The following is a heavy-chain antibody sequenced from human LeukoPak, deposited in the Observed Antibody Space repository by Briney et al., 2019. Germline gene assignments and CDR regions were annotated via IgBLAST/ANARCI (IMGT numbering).Heavy chain of an antibody. D-gene: IGHD2-15*01. CDR3: ARPALGAFDI. Sequence: SDTLSLTCTVSGGSISSSSYYWGWIRQSPGKGLEWIGSIYYSGSTYYNPSLKSRVTISVDTSKNQFSLKVSSVTAAETAVYYCARPALGAFDIWGQGTMVTVSS. J-gene: IGHJ3*02. V-gene: IGHV4-39*01. CDR2: IYYSGST. CDR1: GGSISSSSYY.